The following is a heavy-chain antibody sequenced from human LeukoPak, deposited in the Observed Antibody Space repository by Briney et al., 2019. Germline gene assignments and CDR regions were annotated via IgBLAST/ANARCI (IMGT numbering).Heavy chain of an antibody. Sequence: SGTLSLTCAVSGGSISSSNWWSWVRQPPGKGLEWIGEIYHSGSTNYNPSLKSRVTISVDTSKNQFSLKLSSVTAADTAVYYCAAEIVVVPAAANYYYYYMDVWGKGTTVTVSS. D-gene: IGHD2-2*01. CDR1: GGSISSSNW. V-gene: IGHV4-4*02. CDR3: AAEIVVVPAAANYYYYYMDV. CDR2: IYHSGST. J-gene: IGHJ6*03.